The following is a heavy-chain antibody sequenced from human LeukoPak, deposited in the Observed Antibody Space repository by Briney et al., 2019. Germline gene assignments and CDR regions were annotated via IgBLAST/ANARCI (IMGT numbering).Heavy chain of an antibody. V-gene: IGHV4-59*01. J-gene: IGHJ5*02. CDR2: IYYSGST. D-gene: IGHD6-19*01. CDR1: GGSISSYY. CDR3: ARDLPGGAAEAGRRPFNWFDP. Sequence: SETLSLTCTVSGGSISSYYWSWIRQPPGKGLEWIGYIYYSGSTNYNPSLKSRVTISVDTSKNQFSLKLSSVTAADTAVYYCARDLPGGAAEAGRRPFNWFDPWGQGTLVTVSS.